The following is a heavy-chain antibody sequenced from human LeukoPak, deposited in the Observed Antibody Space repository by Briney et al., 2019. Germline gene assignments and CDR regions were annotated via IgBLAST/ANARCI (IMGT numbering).Heavy chain of an antibody. Sequence: SETLSLTCTVSGGSISSSSYYWGWIRQPPGKGLEWIGSIYYSGSTYYNPSLKSRVTISVDTSKNQFSLKLSSVTAADTAVYYCARGPLRCSSTSCYYTFFDYWGQGTLVTVSS. D-gene: IGHD2-2*01. CDR2: IYYSGST. CDR3: ARGPLRCSSTSCYYTFFDY. CDR1: GGSISSSSYY. V-gene: IGHV4-39*07. J-gene: IGHJ4*02.